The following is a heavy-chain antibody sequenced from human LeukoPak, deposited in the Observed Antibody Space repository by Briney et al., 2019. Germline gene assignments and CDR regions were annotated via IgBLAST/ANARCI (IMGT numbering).Heavy chain of an antibody. CDR3: ARCYYGSGSYSDY. CDR2: IWYDGSNK. Sequence: GGSLRLSCAASGFTFSSYGMHWVRQAPGKGLEWVAVIWYDGSNKYYADSVKGRFTISRDDSKNTLYLQMSSLRAEDTAVYYCARCYYGSGSYSDYWGQGTLVTVSS. D-gene: IGHD3-10*01. CDR1: GFTFSSYG. J-gene: IGHJ4*02. V-gene: IGHV3-33*01.